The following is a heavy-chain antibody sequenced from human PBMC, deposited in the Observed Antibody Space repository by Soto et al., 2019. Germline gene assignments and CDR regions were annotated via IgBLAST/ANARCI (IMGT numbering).Heavy chain of an antibody. D-gene: IGHD2-2*01. V-gene: IGHV4-34*01. CDR2: INHSGST. CDR1: GGSFSGYY. CDR3: ARTGDCSSTSCEGMDV. Sequence: LSLTCAVYGGSFSGYYWSWIRQPPGKGLEWIGEINHSGSTNYNPSLKSRVTISVDTSKNQFSLKLSSVTAADTAVYYCARTGDCSSTSCEGMDVWGQGTTVTVSS. J-gene: IGHJ6*02.